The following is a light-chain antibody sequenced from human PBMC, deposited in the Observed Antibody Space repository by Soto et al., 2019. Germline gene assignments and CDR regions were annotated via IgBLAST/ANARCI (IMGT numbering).Light chain of an antibody. J-gene: IGLJ2*01. CDR2: DTT. Sequence: QAVVTQEPSLTVSPGGTITLTCGSSTGAVTSGHYPYWFQQKPGQAPRTLIYDTTNKRSWTPARFSGSLLGGKAALTLSGAQPEDEADYYCLLSYSGVVVFGGGTKLTVL. CDR1: TGAVTSGHY. CDR3: LLSYSGVVV. V-gene: IGLV7-46*01.